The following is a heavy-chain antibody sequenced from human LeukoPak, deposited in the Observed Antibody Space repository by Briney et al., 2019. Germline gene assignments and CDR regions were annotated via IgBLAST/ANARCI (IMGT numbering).Heavy chain of an antibody. CDR2: IRYDGSNK. D-gene: IGHD2-2*01. Sequence: PGGSLRLSCAESGFIFSSYGMHWVRQAPGKGLEWVAFIRYDGSNKYYADSVKGRFTISRDNSKNTLYLQMNSLRAEDTAVYYCAKDVVWYCTSTSCSSPGYWGQGTLVTVSS. J-gene: IGHJ4*02. CDR3: AKDVVWYCTSTSCSSPGY. V-gene: IGHV3-30*02. CDR1: GFIFSSYG.